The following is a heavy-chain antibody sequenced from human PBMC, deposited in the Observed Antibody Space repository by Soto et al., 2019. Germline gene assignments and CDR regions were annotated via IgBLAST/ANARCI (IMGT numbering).Heavy chain of an antibody. CDR1: GFTFTRYS. Sequence: EVQLVESGGGLVKPGGSLRLSCAASGFTFTRYSMNWVRQAPGKGLEWVSYIYYGDSMKGRFTISRDNAKNSLYLEMNSLRAEDTAVYYSARESEDLTSNFDYWGQGTLVTVSS. J-gene: IGHJ4*02. CDR3: ARESEDLTSNFDY. V-gene: IGHV3-21*06. CDR2: YI.